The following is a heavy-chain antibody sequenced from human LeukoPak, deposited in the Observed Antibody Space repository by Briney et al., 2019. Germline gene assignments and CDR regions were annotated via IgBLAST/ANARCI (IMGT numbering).Heavy chain of an antibody. Sequence: GGSLRLSCAASGFTFSNYAMTWVRQAPGKGLEWVSILSGSGGSAYYADSVKGRFTISRDNSKNTLYLQMNSLRAEDAAVYYCAKGRYESSGFNWAAWGQGTLVTVSS. CDR3: AKGRYESSGFNWAA. CDR1: GFTFSNYA. J-gene: IGHJ4*02. V-gene: IGHV3-23*01. D-gene: IGHD3-22*01. CDR2: LSGSGGSA.